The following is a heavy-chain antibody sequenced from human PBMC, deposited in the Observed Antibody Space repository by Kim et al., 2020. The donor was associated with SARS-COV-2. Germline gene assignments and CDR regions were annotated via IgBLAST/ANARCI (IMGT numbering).Heavy chain of an antibody. D-gene: IGHD6-19*01. V-gene: IGHV3-30*18. CDR3: AKEGQVAVTGTALDY. CDR1: GFTFSSYV. CDR2: ISYDGSNK. J-gene: IGHJ4*01. Sequence: GGSLRLSCAASGFTFSSYVMHWVRQAPGKGLEWVAVISYDGSNKYYADSVKGRFTISRDNSKNTLYLQMNSLRAEDTAVYYCAKEGQVAVTGTALDYWG.